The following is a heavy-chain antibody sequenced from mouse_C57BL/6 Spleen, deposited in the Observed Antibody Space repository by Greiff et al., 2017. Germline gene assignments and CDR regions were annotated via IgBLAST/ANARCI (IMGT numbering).Heavy chain of an antibody. CDR2: IYWDDDK. D-gene: IGHD1-1*01. CDR1: GFSLSTSGMG. CDR3: ARRRGYGSSYADWYFDV. V-gene: IGHV8-12*01. Sequence: QVQLKESGPGILQSSQTLSLTCSFSGFSLSTSGMGVSWIRQPSGKGLEWLAHIYWDDDKRYNPSLKSRLTISKDTSRNQVFLKITSVDTADTATYYCARRRGYGSSYADWYFDVWGTGTTVTVSS. J-gene: IGHJ1*03.